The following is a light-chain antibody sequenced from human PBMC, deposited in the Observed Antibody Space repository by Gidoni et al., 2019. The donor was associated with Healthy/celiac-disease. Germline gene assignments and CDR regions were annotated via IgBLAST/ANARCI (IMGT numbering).Light chain of an antibody. CDR2: GAS. CDR1: QSVSSN. Sequence: IVMTQSPATLSVSPGERATLSCRASQSVSSNLAWYQQKPGQAPRLLIYGASTRATGIPARFSGSGSGTEFTLTISSLQSEDFAVYYCQQYNNWPRDFXQXTRLEIK. CDR3: QQYNNWPRD. V-gene: IGKV3-15*01. J-gene: IGKJ5*01.